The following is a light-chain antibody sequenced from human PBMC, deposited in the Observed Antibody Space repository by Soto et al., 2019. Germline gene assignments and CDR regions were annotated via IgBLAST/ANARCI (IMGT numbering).Light chain of an antibody. CDR3: QQYGSSPCT. Sequence: EIVLTQSPATLSLSPGERATLSCRASQSVSSSYLAWYRQKPGQAPSLLIYGASSRATGIPDRVSGSGSGTDFTLTISRLEPEDFAVYYCQQYGSSPCTFGQGTKLEIK. V-gene: IGKV3-20*01. J-gene: IGKJ2*02. CDR1: QSVSSSY. CDR2: GAS.